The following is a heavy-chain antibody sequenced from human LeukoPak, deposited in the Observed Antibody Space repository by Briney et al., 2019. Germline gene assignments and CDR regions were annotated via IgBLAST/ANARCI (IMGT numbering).Heavy chain of an antibody. CDR2: ISGSGGST. V-gene: IGHV3-23*01. CDR1: GFTFSSYA. J-gene: IGHJ3*02. CDR3: AKDKTTVTPRGLDI. Sequence: GGSLRLSCAGSGFTFSSYAMNWVRQAPGKGLEWVSAISGSGGSTYYADSVKGRSTISRDNSKNTLYLQMNSLRAEDTAVYYCAKDKTTVTPRGLDIWGQGTMVTVSS. D-gene: IGHD4-17*01.